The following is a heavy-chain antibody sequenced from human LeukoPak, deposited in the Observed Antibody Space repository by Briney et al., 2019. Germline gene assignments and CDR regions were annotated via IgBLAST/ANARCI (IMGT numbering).Heavy chain of an antibody. CDR2: IFYSGTT. D-gene: IGHD5-18*01. V-gene: IGHV4-59*08. CDR1: GGSISSYY. CDR3: ARKGYTNGYDY. J-gene: IGHJ4*02. Sequence: SETLSLTCTVSGGSISSYYWSWIRQPPGKGLEWIGFIFYSGTTNYNPSLKSRVTISVDTSKNQFSLKVISVTAADTAVYYCARKGYTNGYDYWGQGTLVTVSP.